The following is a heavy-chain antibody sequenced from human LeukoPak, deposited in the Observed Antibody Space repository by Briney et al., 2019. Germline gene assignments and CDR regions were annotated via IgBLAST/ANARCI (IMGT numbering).Heavy chain of an antibody. D-gene: IGHD1-26*01. CDR1: GFTFSSYS. CDR2: ISSSSTTI. CDR3: AKCPRTASGLLFQH. V-gene: IGHV3-48*01. Sequence: GGSLRLSCAASGFTFSSYSMMWVRQAPGKGLEWVSYISSSSTTIHYADSVKGRFTISRDNSKNTLYLQMNSLRAEDTAVYYCAKCPRTASGLLFQHWGQGTLVTVSS. J-gene: IGHJ1*01.